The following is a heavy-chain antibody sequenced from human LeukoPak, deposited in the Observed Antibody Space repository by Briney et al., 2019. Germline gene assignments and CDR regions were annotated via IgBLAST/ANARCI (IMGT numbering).Heavy chain of an antibody. J-gene: IGHJ4*02. D-gene: IGHD3-3*01. CDR1: GYTFTGYY. CDR2: INPNSGGT. V-gene: IGHV1-2*04. CDR3: ARAPKYYDFWSGYREYYFDY. Sequence: ASVKVSCKASGYTFTGYYMHWVRQAPGQGLEWMGWINPNSGGTNYAQKFQGWVTMTRDTSISTACMELSRLRSDDTAVYYCARAPKYYDFWSGYREYYFDYWGQGTLITVSS.